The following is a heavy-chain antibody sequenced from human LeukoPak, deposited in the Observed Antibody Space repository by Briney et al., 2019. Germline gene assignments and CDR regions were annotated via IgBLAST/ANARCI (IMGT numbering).Heavy chain of an antibody. CDR2: IWYDGSNK. D-gene: IGHD4-17*01. CDR3: ARLYGTYPGWFDP. CDR1: GFTFSSYG. Sequence: GVSLRLSCAASGFTFSSYGMHGVRQAPGKGLEWVAVIWYDGSNKYYADSVKGRFTISRDNSKNTLYLQMNSLRAEDTAVYYCARLYGTYPGWFDPWGQGTLVTVSS. V-gene: IGHV3-33*01. J-gene: IGHJ5*02.